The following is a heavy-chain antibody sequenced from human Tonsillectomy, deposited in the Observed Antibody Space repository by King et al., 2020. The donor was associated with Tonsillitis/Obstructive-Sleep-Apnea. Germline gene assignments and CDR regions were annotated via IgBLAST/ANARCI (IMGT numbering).Heavy chain of an antibody. CDR3: AREREGGWEPHYYYYYGMDV. Sequence: VQLVESGGGVVQPGRSLRLSCAASGFTFSSYAMHWVRQAPGKGLEWVAVISYDGSNKYYADSVKGRFTISRDNSKNTLYLQMNSLRAGDTAVYYCAREREGGWEPHYYYYYGMDVWGQGTTVTVSS. J-gene: IGHJ6*02. CDR1: GFTFSSYA. D-gene: IGHD1-26*01. CDR2: ISYDGSNK. V-gene: IGHV3-30*04.